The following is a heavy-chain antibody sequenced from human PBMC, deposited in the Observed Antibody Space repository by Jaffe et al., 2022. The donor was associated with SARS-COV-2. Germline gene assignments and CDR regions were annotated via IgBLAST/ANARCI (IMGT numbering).Heavy chain of an antibody. CDR3: ARDKEWLPDY. CDR1: GFTFSSYW. J-gene: IGHJ4*02. CDR2: ITGDGSRT. Sequence: EVQLVESGGGLVQPGGSLRLSCAASGFTFSSYWMHWVRQDPGKGLVWVSYITGDGSRTNYADSAKGRFTISRDNAKNTLFLQMNSLRAEDTAVYYCARDKEWLPDYWGQGTLVTVSS. D-gene: IGHD3-3*01. V-gene: IGHV3-74*01.